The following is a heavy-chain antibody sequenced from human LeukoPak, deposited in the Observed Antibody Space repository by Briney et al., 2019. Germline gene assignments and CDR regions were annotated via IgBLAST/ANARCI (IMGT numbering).Heavy chain of an antibody. J-gene: IGHJ4*02. CDR2: INHSGST. Sequence: SETLSLTCTVSGDSISTSSYYWGWIRQPPGKGLEWIGEINHSGSTNYNPSLKSRVTISVDTSKNQFSLKLSSVTAADTAVYYCARIRRPYSSSWYSGFDYWGQGTLVTVSS. CDR3: ARIRRPYSSSWYSGFDY. CDR1: GDSISTSSYY. D-gene: IGHD6-13*01. V-gene: IGHV4-39*07.